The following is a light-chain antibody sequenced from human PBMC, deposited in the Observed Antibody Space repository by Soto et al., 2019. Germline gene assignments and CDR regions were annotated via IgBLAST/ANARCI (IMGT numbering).Light chain of an antibody. Sequence: DVPMTQSPSSVSASVGDRVTITCRASQLISSWLAWYQQKPGTPPKLLIYAASNLESGVPSRFSGSESGTEFTLTISSLQPEDFATYFCQQAASCPLTFGGGTKVEIK. V-gene: IGKV1-12*01. J-gene: IGKJ4*01. CDR2: AAS. CDR1: QLISSW. CDR3: QQAASCPLT.